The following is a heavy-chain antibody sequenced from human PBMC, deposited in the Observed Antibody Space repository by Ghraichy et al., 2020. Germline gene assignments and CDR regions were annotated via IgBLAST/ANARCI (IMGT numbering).Heavy chain of an antibody. Sequence: GGSLRLSCAASGFTFSSHWMCWVRQAPGKGPEWVANINQGGSEKYYVDSVKGRFTISRDNAKNSLYLQINSLRAEDTAVYYCARDGTAAGIYFDLWGQGTLVTVSS. CDR2: INQGGSEK. CDR1: GFTFSSHW. J-gene: IGHJ4*02. CDR3: ARDGTAAGIYFDL. D-gene: IGHD6-13*01. V-gene: IGHV3-7*01.